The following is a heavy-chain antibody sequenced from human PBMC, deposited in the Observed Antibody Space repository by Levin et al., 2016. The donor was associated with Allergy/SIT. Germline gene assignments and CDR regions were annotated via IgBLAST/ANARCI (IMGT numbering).Heavy chain of an antibody. CDR2: SRYNKNT. D-gene: IGHD2-2*01. CDR3: ARAGTSNLYGGYYFDY. Sequence: SETLSLTCSVSGGSIGNDYWSWIRLSPGRGLEWIGYSRYNKNTKYNPSLKSRGTISVDPSRSQISLRLTSVTAADTAIYYCARAGTSNLYGGYYFDYWGPGSPGHRRPQ. CDR1: GGSIGNDY. V-gene: IGHV4-59*12. J-gene: IGHJ4*02.